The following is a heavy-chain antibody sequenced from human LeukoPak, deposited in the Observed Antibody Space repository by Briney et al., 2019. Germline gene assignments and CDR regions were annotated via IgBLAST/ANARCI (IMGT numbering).Heavy chain of an antibody. CDR2: ASYVLSNT. V-gene: IGHV3-30*14. D-gene: IGHD2-2*01. CDR3: ARGIVVVPAALGLDY. J-gene: IGHJ4*02. CDR1: GFTFSSYA. Sequence: SGGSLRLSCAASGFTFSSYAMSWVRQAPGKGLEWVAAASYVLSNTFYTDSVKGRFTISRDNSKNTLYLQMNNLRTEDTAVYYCARGIVVVPAALGLDYWGQGTPVTVSS.